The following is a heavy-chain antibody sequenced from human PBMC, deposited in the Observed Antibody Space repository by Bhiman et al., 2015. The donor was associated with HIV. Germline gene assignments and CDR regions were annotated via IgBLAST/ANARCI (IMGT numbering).Heavy chain of an antibody. D-gene: IGHD6-13*01. J-gene: IGHJ5*02. CDR1: GFTVSSNY. Sequence: EVQLVESGGGLVQPGGSLRLSCAASGFTVSSNYMSWVRQAPGKGLEWVSVINSGGRTYYADSVKGRFTISRDNSKNTLYLQMNSLRAEETAVYYCARSKGAAALYRFDPWGQGTLVTVSS. CDR3: ARSKGAAALYRFDP. CDR2: INSGGRT. V-gene: IGHV3-66*01.